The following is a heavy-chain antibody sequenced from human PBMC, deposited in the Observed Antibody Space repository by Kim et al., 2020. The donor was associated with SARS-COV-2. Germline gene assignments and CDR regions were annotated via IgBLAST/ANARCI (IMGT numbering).Heavy chain of an antibody. D-gene: IGHD6-19*01. CDR2: IYYTGTS. CDR3: ATTLGYTSGWFDY. V-gene: IGHV4-39*01. Sequence: SETLSLTCTVSGGSISSSSYYWGWIRQPPGKGLDWIALIYYTGTSFFNPSLKSRVTISVDTSRNQFYLKLSSVTAADTAIYYCATTLGYTSGWFDYWGRGTLVTVSS. CDR1: GGSISSSSYY. J-gene: IGHJ4*02.